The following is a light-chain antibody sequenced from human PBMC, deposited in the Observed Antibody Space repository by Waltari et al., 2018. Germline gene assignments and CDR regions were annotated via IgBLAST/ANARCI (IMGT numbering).Light chain of an antibody. CDR3: QQSYSIPWT. CDR2: GAS. V-gene: IGKV1-39*01. Sequence: DIQMTQSPSSLSASVGDRVTIPCRASQSISRELNWYQLKPGKAPQHRIYGASNLQSGVPSSFSGSESGTDLTLTISSLQPEDFATYYCQQSYSIPWTFGRATKVEIK. CDR1: QSISRE. J-gene: IGKJ1*01.